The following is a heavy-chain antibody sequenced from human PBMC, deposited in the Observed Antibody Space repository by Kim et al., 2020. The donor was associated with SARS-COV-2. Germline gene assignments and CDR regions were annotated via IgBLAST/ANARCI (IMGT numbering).Heavy chain of an antibody. CDR3: ARGGYDFWSGYPDTWFDP. V-gene: IGHV4-61*01. J-gene: IGHJ5*02. CDR2: IYYSGST. CDR1: GGSVSSGSYY. D-gene: IGHD3-3*01. Sequence: SETLSLTCTVSGGSVSSGSYYWSWIRQPPGKGLEWIGYIYYSGSTNYNPSLKSRVTISVDTSKNQFSLKLSSVTAADTAVYYCARGGYDFWSGYPDTWFDPWGQGTLVTVSS.